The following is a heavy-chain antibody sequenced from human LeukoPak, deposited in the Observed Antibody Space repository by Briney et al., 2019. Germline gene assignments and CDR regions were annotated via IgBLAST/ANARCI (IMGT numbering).Heavy chain of an antibody. Sequence: GGSLRLSCAASGFTFSSYGMHWVRQAPGKGLEWVAFIRYDGSNKYYADSVKGRFTISRDNFKNTLYLQMNSLRAEDTAVFYCAKGGGYEAQYYYYYTDVWGKGTTVTISS. CDR3: AKGGGYEAQYYYYYTDV. V-gene: IGHV3-30*02. CDR1: GFTFSSYG. CDR2: IRYDGSNK. J-gene: IGHJ6*03. D-gene: IGHD5-12*01.